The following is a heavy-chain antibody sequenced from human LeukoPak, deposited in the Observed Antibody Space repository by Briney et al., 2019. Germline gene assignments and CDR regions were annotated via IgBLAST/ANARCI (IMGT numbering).Heavy chain of an antibody. V-gene: IGHV4-59*01. CDR2: IYYSGST. D-gene: IGHD3-22*01. CDR1: GGSISSYY. J-gene: IGHJ4*02. Sequence: SETLSLTCTVSGGSISSYYWSWIRQPPGKGLEWLGYIYYSGSTNYNPSLKSRVSISVDTSKNQFSLKLSSVTAADTAVYYCARDRSGYYDSSGYYHVFDYWGQGTLVTVSS. CDR3: ARDRSGYYDSSGYYHVFDY.